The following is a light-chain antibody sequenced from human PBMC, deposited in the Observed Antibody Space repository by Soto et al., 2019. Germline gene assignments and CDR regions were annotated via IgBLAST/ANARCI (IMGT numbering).Light chain of an antibody. CDR1: SGHSTYA. V-gene: IGLV4-69*01. J-gene: IGLJ2*01. CDR3: QTWGTGIV. CDR2: VNSDGSH. Sequence: QPVLTQSPSASASLGASVKLTCSLSSGHSTYAIAWHQHLPEKGPRFLMKVNSDGSHNKGGGIPDRFSGSSSGAERYLVISSLQSEDEAVYYCQTWGTGIVFGGGTKLTVL.